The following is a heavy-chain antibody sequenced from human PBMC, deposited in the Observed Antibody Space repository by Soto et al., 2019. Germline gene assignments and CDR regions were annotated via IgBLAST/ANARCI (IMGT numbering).Heavy chain of an antibody. CDR1: GFTFSSYG. J-gene: IGHJ6*02. D-gene: IGHD6-13*01. Sequence: GGSLRLSCAASGFTFSSYGMHWVRQAPGKGLEWVAVIWYDGSNKYYADSVKGRFTISRDNSKNTLYLQMNSLRAEDTAVYYCARDIAAAGPALNYYYRMDVWGHGTPVTDSS. V-gene: IGHV3-33*01. CDR3: ARDIAAAGPALNYYYRMDV. CDR2: IWYDGSNK.